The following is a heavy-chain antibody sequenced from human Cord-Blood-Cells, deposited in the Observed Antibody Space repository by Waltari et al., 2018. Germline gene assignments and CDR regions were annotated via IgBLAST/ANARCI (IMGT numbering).Heavy chain of an antibody. CDR1: GYTFTSYG. V-gene: IGHV1-18*01. CDR3: ARDRRYCSSTSCYYYGMDV. J-gene: IGHJ6*02. CDR2: ISAYNGNT. Sequence: QVQLVQSGAEVKKPWASVKVSCTASGYTFTSYGICWVRQAPGQVLEWMGWISAYNGNTNYAQKLQGRVTMTTDSSTSTAYMELRSLRSDDTAVYYCARDRRYCSSTSCYYYGMDVWGQGTTVTVSS. D-gene: IGHD2-2*01.